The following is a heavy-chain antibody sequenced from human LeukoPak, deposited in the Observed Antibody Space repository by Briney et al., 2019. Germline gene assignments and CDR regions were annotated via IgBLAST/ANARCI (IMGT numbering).Heavy chain of an antibody. D-gene: IGHD3-10*01. V-gene: IGHV3-30*04. CDR2: ISYDGSNK. Sequence: SCKASGYTFTNYYLHWVRQAPGKGLEWVAVISYDGSNKYYADSVKGRFTISRDNSKNTLYLQMNSLRAEDTAVYYCARDLFPFGELGGFDYWGQGTLVTVSS. CDR3: ARDLFPFGELGGFDY. CDR1: GYTFTNYY. J-gene: IGHJ4*02.